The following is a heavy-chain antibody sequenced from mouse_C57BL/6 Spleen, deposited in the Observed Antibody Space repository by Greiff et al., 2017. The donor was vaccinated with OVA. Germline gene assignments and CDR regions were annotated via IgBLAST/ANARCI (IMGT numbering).Heavy chain of an antibody. J-gene: IGHJ2*01. Sequence: EVQLMESGGGLVQPKGSLKLSCAASGFSFNTYAMNWVRQAPGKGLEWVARIRSKSNNYATYYADSVKDRFTISRDDSESMLYLQMNNLKTEDTAVYYCVRGRDLRPDFDYWGQGTTLTVSS. CDR1: GFSFNTYA. CDR2: IRSKSNNYAT. CDR3: VRGRDLRPDFDY. D-gene: IGHD1-2*01. V-gene: IGHV10-1*01.